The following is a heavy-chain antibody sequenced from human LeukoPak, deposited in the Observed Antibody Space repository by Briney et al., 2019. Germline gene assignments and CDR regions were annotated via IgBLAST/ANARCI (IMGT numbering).Heavy chain of an antibody. D-gene: IGHD2-2*02. J-gene: IGHJ5*02. Sequence: SVKVSCKASGGTFSSYAISWVRQAPGQGLEWMGGIIPIFGTANYAQKFQGRVTITADKSTSTAYMELSSLRSEDTAVYYCAREDCSSTSCYTGWFDPWGQGTLVTVSS. CDR2: IIPIFGTA. CDR3: AREDCSSTSCYTGWFDP. V-gene: IGHV1-69*06. CDR1: GGTFSSYA.